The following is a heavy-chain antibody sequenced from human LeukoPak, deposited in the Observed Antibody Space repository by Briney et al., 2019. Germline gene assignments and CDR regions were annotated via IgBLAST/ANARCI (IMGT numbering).Heavy chain of an antibody. D-gene: IGHD5-18*01. CDR1: GGCISSSSYY. V-gene: IGHV4-39*01. Sequence: SETLSLTCTVSGGCISSSSYYWVWIRQPPGKGLEWIGSIYYSGNTYYNPSLKSRGTISVDTSKNQFSPKLSSVTAADTAVYYCAGQSTAMGTFDYWGQGTLVPVSS. J-gene: IGHJ4*02. CDR3: AGQSTAMGTFDY. CDR2: IYYSGNT.